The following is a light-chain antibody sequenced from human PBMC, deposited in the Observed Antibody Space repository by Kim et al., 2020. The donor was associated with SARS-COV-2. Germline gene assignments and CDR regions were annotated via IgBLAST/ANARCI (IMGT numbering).Light chain of an antibody. Sequence: SGYPGERATLPCRASQSVSSNLAWYQQKPGQAPRLLIYGASTRATGIPGRFSGSGSGTEFTLTISSLQPEDFAVYYCQQYNNWPLTFGGGTKVEI. V-gene: IGKV3-15*01. CDR2: GAS. CDR1: QSVSSN. J-gene: IGKJ4*01. CDR3: QQYNNWPLT.